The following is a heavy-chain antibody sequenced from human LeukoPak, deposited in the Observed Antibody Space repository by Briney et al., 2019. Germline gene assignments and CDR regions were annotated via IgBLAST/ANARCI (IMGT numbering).Heavy chain of an antibody. D-gene: IGHD3-22*01. Sequence: PGGSLRLSCAASGFTFNNYAMTWVRQAPGKGLEWVSSITGSSSSTYYADSVKGRFTISRDNSKNTLYLQMNSLKAEDMAVYFCAKLDYYDTHWGQGTLVTVSS. CDR3: AKLDYYDTH. CDR2: ITGSSSST. CDR1: GFTFNNYA. J-gene: IGHJ4*02. V-gene: IGHV3-23*01.